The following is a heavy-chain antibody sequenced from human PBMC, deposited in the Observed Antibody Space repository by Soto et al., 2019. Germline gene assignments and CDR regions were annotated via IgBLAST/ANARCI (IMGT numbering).Heavy chain of an antibody. Sequence: QVQLQQWGAGLLKPSETLSLTCAVYGGSFSGYYWSWIRQPPGKGLEWIGEINHSGSTNYNPSLKSRVTIPVDTSKNQFSLKLSSVTAADTAVYYCASGTGITIFGVVAPYLDIWGQGTMVTVSS. CDR2: INHSGST. J-gene: IGHJ3*02. V-gene: IGHV4-34*01. D-gene: IGHD3-3*01. CDR3: ASGTGITIFGVVAPYLDI. CDR1: GGSFSGYY.